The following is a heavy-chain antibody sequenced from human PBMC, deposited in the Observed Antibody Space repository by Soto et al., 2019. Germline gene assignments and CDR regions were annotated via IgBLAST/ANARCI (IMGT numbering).Heavy chain of an antibody. CDR3: ARAPWRATVSYWYFDV. CDR2: INTGHGNT. CDR1: GYTFTDCS. V-gene: IGHV1-3*04. Sequence: QVQLVQSGAEVKKPGDSVKVSCTASGYTFTDCSRHWVRQAPGQGLEWMGWINTGHGNTQYSLKFQDRVTITRESSATTAYMELSSLTSEDTAVYYCARAPWRATVSYWYFDVWGRGTLVTVSS. J-gene: IGHJ2*01. D-gene: IGHD1-1*01.